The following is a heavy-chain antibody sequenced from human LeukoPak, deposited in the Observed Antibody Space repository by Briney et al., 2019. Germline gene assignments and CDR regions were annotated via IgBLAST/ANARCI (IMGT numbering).Heavy chain of an antibody. CDR2: IIPIFGTA. CDR3: AIWNIAAAGKGGWFDP. V-gene: IGHV1-69*05. CDR1: GGTFSSYA. Sequence: ASVKVSCKASGGTFSSYAISWVRQAPGQGLEWMGGIIPIFGTANYAQKFQGRVTITTDESTSTAYMELSSLRSEDTAVYYCAIWNIAAAGKGGWFDPWGQGTLVTVSS. J-gene: IGHJ5*02. D-gene: IGHD6-13*01.